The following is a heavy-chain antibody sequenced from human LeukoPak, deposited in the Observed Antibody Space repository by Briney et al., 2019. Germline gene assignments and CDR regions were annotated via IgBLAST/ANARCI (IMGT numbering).Heavy chain of an antibody. CDR3: ARRSGIAVAGAFDY. D-gene: IGHD6-19*01. Sequence: PGGSLRLSCAASGFTFSSYEMNWVRQAPGKGLEWVSYISSSSTTIHYADSVKGRFTISRDNSKNTLYLQMNSLRAEYTAVYYCARRSGIAVAGAFDYWGQGTLVTVSS. CDR1: GFTFSSYE. V-gene: IGHV3-48*03. CDR2: ISSSSTTI. J-gene: IGHJ4*02.